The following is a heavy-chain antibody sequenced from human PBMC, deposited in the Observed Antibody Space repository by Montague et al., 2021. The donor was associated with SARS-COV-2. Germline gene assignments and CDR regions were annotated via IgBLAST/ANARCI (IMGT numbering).Heavy chain of an antibody. J-gene: IGHJ6*03. V-gene: IGHV4-34*01. Sequence: SETLSLTCAVHGTSFSGYYWNWIRQPPGKGLEWIGEINHGGSTKYSPSLKSRLTISADTSKNQFSLKLTPVAAADTAVYCCARLRDGVVPSPILGVGPYYSYYYMDVWGRGTTVTVSS. D-gene: IGHD3-10*01. CDR3: ARLRDGVVPSPILGVGPYYSYYYMDV. CDR1: GTSFSGYY. CDR2: INHGGST.